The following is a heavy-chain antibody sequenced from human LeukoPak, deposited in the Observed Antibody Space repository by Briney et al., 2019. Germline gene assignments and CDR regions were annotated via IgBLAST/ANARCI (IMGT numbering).Heavy chain of an antibody. CDR2: IYTSGST. V-gene: IGHV4-4*07. J-gene: IGHJ4*02. CDR3: ARVSGYYDSSGYYQYYFDY. Sequence: PSETLSLTCTVPGGSISSYYWSWIRQPAGKGLEWIGRIYTSGSTNYNPSLKSRVTMSVDTSKNQFSLKLSSVTAADTAVYYCARVSGYYDSSGYYQYYFDYWGQGTLVTVSS. D-gene: IGHD3-22*01. CDR1: GGSISSYY.